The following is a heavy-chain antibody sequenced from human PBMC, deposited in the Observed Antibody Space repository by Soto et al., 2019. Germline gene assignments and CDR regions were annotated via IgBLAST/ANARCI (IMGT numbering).Heavy chain of an antibody. V-gene: IGHV1-69*06. Sequence: QVQLMQSGAEVKKPGSSVKVSCKASGGTISTNVISWVRQAPGQGLEWMGEIMPIFAAPNNAQKFQGRLTITADTSTTTVYMELSSLTSEDTAVYFCATGARYISGGSCYPDDWGQGTLVIVSS. J-gene: IGHJ4*02. CDR3: ATGARYISGGSCYPDD. CDR1: GGTISTNV. CDR2: IMPIFAAP. D-gene: IGHD2-15*01.